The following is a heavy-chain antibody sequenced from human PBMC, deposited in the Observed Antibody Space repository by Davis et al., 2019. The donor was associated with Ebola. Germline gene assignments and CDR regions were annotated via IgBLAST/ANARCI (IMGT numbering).Heavy chain of an antibody. J-gene: IGHJ5*02. V-gene: IGHV3-7*03. CDR1: GFMFRSYW. CDR2: IKQDGGDK. CDR3: ARTVDCDL. Sequence: GGSLRLSCAASGFMFRSYWMSWVRQAPGKGLEWVANIKQDGGDKYYVDSVKGRFTISRDNAKNSLYLQMNSLRAEDTAVYYCARTVDCDLWGQGSLVTVSS. D-gene: IGHD4-11*01.